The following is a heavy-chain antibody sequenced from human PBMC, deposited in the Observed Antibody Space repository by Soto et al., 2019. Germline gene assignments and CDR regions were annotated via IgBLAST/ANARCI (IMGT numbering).Heavy chain of an antibody. CDR2: IYYSGST. CDR1: GGSISSYY. V-gene: IGHV4-59*01. CDR3: ASFGEVFVQQYQSLDY. Sequence: SETLSLTCTVSGGSISSYYWSWIRQPPGKGLEWIGYIYYSGSTNYNPSLKSRVTISVDTSKNQFSLKLSSVTAADTAVYYCASFGEVFVQQYQSLDYWSQGTLVTVSS. D-gene: IGHD3-16*02. J-gene: IGHJ4*02.